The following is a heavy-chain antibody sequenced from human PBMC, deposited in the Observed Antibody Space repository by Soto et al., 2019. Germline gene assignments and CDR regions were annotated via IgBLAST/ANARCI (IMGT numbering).Heavy chain of an antibody. Sequence: QVQLVQSGAEVKKPGASVKVSCKASGYTFTXXDIXXVRQATGXXLXXMGWMNPNSGNTGYAQKFQGRVTXXRNTXIXXXDMXXXXXXXXXXXXXXXXXXXXXXXXXXAEYFQHWGQGTLVTVSS. J-gene: IGHJ1*01. CDR3: XXXXXXXXXXXAEYFQH. CDR2: MNPNSGNT. V-gene: IGHV1-8*01. CDR1: GYTFTXXD.